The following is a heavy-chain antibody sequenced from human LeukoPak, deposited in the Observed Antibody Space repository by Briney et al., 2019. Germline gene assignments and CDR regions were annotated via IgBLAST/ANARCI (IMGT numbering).Heavy chain of an antibody. V-gene: IGHV3-30*02. CDR2: IRDDGSKQ. CDR3: ATEGHDGSGLYYAFPEY. J-gene: IGHJ4*02. CDR1: GFPFSNYG. Sequence: PGGSLRLSCVASGFPFSNYGMHWVRQTPGKGLEWVAFIRDDGSKQYYLDSVKGRFTISRDDSKNTLYLQMIRLRPDDMGLYYCATEGHDGSGLYYAFPEYWGPGTLVTVSS. D-gene: IGHD3-22*01.